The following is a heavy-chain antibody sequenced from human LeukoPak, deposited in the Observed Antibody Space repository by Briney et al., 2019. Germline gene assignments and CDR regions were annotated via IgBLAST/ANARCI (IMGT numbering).Heavy chain of an antibody. V-gene: IGHV3-15*01. D-gene: IGHD3-16*01. Sequence: PGGSLRLSCAASGFSFSNAWMSWVRQAPGKGLEWIGRIKSKTDGGTTDYAAPVKGRFTISRDDSKNTLYLQMNSLKTEDTAVYYCTTSFSHGGYDAFDIWGQGTMVTVSS. CDR1: GFSFSNAW. CDR3: TTSFSHGGYDAFDI. CDR2: IKSKTDGGTT. J-gene: IGHJ3*02.